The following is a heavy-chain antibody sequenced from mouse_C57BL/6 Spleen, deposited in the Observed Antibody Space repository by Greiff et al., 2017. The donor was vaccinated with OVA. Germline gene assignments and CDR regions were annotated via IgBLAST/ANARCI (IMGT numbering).Heavy chain of an antibody. Sequence: QVQLQQPGAELVKPGASVKLSCKASGYTFTSYWMHWVKQRPGRGLEWIGRIDPNSGGTKYNEKFKSKATLTVDKPSSTAYMHLSSLTAEDSEVYYGARGYGSRYEWFAYWGQGTLVTVSA. D-gene: IGHD1-1*01. CDR3: ARGYGSRYEWFAY. CDR2: IDPNSGGT. J-gene: IGHJ3*01. CDR1: GYTFTSYW. V-gene: IGHV1-72*01.